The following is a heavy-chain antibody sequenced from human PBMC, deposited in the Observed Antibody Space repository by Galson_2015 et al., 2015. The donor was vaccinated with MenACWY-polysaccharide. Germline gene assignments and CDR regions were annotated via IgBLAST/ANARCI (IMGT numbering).Heavy chain of an antibody. Sequence: SLRLSCAASGFTFSNYAMSWVRQAPGKGLEWVSGISGSGGSTYYADSVKGRFTISRDNSKNTLYVQMNSLRAEDTAVYYCAKDQDLKGYCTSTSCKGAEYWGQGTLVPVYS. J-gene: IGHJ4*02. CDR2: ISGSGGST. D-gene: IGHD2-2*01. CDR1: GFTFSNYA. V-gene: IGHV3-23*01. CDR3: AKDQDLKGYCTSTSCKGAEY.